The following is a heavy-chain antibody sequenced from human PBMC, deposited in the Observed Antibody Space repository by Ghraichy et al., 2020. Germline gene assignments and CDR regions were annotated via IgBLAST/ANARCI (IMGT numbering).Heavy chain of an antibody. CDR2: IYHSGST. V-gene: IGHV4-4*02. J-gene: IGHJ6*02. CDR3: ARAAPSGGKTSARTSYYYYYGMDV. D-gene: IGHD4-23*01. Sequence: SETLSLTCAVSGGSISSSNWWSWVRQPPGKGLEWIGVIYHSGSTNYNPSLKSRVTISVDKSKNQFSLKLSSVTAADTAVYYCARAAPSGGKTSARTSYYYYYGMDVWGQGTTVTVSS. CDR1: GGSISSSNW.